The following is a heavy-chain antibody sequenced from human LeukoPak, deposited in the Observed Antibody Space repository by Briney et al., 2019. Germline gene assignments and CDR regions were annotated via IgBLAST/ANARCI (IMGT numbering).Heavy chain of an antibody. CDR3: ARDPTYYDYVWGSYRPPFDY. CDR1: GGSFSGYY. V-gene: IGHV4-34*01. Sequence: SETLSLTCAVYGGSFSGYYWSWICQPPGKGLEWIGEINHSGSTNYNPSLKSRVTISVDTSKNQFSLKLSSVTAADTAVYYCARDPTYYDYVWGSYRPPFDYWGQGTLVTVSS. D-gene: IGHD3-16*02. J-gene: IGHJ4*02. CDR2: INHSGST.